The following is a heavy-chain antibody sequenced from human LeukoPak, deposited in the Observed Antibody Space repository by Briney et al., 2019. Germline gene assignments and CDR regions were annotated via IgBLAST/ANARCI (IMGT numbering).Heavy chain of an antibody. V-gene: IGHV1-18*01. J-gene: IGHJ4*02. CDR1: GYTFTSYG. CDR3: ARGDTVYWPQNVLRYFDWLLNRGSFDY. Sequence: ASVKVSCKASGYTFTSYGISWVRQAPGQGLEWMGWISAYNGNTNYAQKLQGRVTMTTDTSTSTAYMELRSLRSDDTAVYYCARGDTVYWPQNVLRYFDWLLNRGSFDYWGQGTLVTVSS. CDR2: ISAYNGNT. D-gene: IGHD3-9*01.